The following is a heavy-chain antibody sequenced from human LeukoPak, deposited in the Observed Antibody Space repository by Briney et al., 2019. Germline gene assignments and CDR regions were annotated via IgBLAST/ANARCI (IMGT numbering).Heavy chain of an antibody. Sequence: PSETLSLTCTVSGGSISSYYWSWIRQPPGKGLEWIGYINYSGSTNYNPSLKSRVTISVDTSKNQFSLKLSSVTAADTAVYYCARDAGLSSSWSNWFDPWGQGTLVTVSS. CDR3: ARDAGLSSSWSNWFDP. CDR2: INYSGST. V-gene: IGHV4-59*01. J-gene: IGHJ5*02. D-gene: IGHD6-13*01. CDR1: GGSISSYY.